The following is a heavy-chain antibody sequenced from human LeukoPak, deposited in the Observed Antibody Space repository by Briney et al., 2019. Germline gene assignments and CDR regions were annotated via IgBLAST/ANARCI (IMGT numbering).Heavy chain of an antibody. CDR1: LDSISSYF. V-gene: IGHV4-59*01. CDR3: ARVRCSSTSCSKDGGWFDP. Sequence: SETLSLTCTVSLDSISSYFWSSIRQPPGKGLEWIGYIYYSGSTNYNPSLKSRVTISVDTSKNQFSLKLSSVTAADTAVYYCARVRCSSTSCSKDGGWFDPWGQGTLVTVSS. D-gene: IGHD2-2*01. J-gene: IGHJ5*02. CDR2: IYYSGST.